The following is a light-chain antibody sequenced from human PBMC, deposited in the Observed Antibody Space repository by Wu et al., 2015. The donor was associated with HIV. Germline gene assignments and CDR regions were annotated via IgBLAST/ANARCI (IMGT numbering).Light chain of an antibody. V-gene: IGKV3-20*01. CDR1: RSVSSSY. Sequence: EIVLTQSPGTLSLSPGERATLSCRASRSVSSSYLAWHQQKPGQAPRLLIYGASSRATGIPDRFSGSGSGTDFTLTISRLEPEDFAVYYCQQYGSSPLLTFGGGTKVEIK. CDR3: QQYGSSPLLT. J-gene: IGKJ4*01. CDR2: GAS.